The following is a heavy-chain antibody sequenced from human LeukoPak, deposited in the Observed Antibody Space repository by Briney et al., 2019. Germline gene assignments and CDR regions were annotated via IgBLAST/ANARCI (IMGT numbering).Heavy chain of an antibody. CDR2: INHSGST. CDR3: ARRGAGPSQRYFDL. J-gene: IGHJ2*01. Sequence: SETLSLTCAVYGGSFSGYYWSWIRQPPGKGLEWIGEINHSGSTNYNPSLKSRVTISVDTSKNQFSLKLSSVTAADTAVYYCARRGAGPSQRYFDLWGRGTLVTVSS. CDR1: GGSFSGYY. D-gene: IGHD4-17*01. V-gene: IGHV4-34*01.